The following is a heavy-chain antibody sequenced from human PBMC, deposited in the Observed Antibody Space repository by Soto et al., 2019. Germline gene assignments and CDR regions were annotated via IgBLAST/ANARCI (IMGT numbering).Heavy chain of an antibody. CDR1: GFTFTRYS. V-gene: IGHV3-21*06. CDR2: ISSTTNYI. Sequence: NPGGSLRLSCAASGFTFTRYSMNWVRQAPGKGLEWVSSISSTTNYIYYGDSMKGRFTISRDNAKNSLYLEMNSQRAEDTAVYYCARESEDLTSNFDYWGQGTLVTVSS. J-gene: IGHJ4*02. CDR3: ARESEDLTSNFDY.